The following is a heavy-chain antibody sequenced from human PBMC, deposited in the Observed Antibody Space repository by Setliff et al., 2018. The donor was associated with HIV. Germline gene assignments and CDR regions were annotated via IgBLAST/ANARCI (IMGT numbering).Heavy chain of an antibody. CDR2: LYYGGST. CDR1: GDSISTSNSY. D-gene: IGHD1-7*01. V-gene: IGHV4-39*02. CDR3: ARDRYTWNYGKNYMDV. Sequence: SETLSLTCTVSGDSISTSNSYWGWVRQPPGKGLEWIGSLYYGGSTYYNPSLESRVTISVDTSKNQFSLKLSSVTAADTAVYYCARDRYTWNYGKNYMDVWGKGTTVTVSS. J-gene: IGHJ6*03.